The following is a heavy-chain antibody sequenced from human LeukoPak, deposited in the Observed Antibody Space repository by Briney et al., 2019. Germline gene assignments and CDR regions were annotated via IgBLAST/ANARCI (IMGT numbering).Heavy chain of an antibody. Sequence: SETLSLTCTVSGGSISSYYWTWIRQPPGKGLEWIGYIYYSGNTNYNPSLKSRVTISLDTSRNQFSLKLSSVTAADTAVYYCARLYGGNLPPDYWGQGTLVTVSS. V-gene: IGHV4-59*08. D-gene: IGHD4/OR15-4a*01. CDR2: IYYSGNT. CDR3: ARLYGGNLPPDY. CDR1: GGSISSYY. J-gene: IGHJ4*02.